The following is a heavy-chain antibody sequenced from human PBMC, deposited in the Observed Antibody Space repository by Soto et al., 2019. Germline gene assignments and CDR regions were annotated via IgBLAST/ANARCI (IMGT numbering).Heavy chain of an antibody. V-gene: IGHV1-2*02. CDR1: GYTFTGYY. CDR2: INPNSGGT. Sequence: ASVKVSCKASGYTFTGYYMHWVRQAPGQGLEWMGWINPNSGGTNYAQKFQGRVTMTRDTSISTAYMELSRLRSDDTAVYYCARDYYHSSGYDPLGAFDIWGQGTMVTVSS. D-gene: IGHD3-22*01. CDR3: ARDYYHSSGYDPLGAFDI. J-gene: IGHJ3*02.